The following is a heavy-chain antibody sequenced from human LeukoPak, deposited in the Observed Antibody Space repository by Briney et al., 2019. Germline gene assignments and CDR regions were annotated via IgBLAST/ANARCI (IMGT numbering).Heavy chain of an antibody. J-gene: IGHJ5*02. CDR2: IYYSGST. CDR1: GGSISSYY. V-gene: IGHV4-59*01. D-gene: IGHD4-17*01. Sequence: SETLSLTCTVSGGSISSYYWSWIRQPPGKGLEWIGYIYYSGSTNYNSSLKSRVTISVDTSKNQFSLKLSSVTAADTAVYYCARELVGDYDWFDPWGQGTLVTVSS. CDR3: ARELVGDYDWFDP.